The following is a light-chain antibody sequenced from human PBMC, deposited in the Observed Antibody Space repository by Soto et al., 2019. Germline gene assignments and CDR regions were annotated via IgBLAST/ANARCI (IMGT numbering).Light chain of an antibody. Sequence: DMQLTQSPSILSASVGTRVTITCRASQGISSYLAWYQQKPGKAPKLLIYAASTLQSGVPSRFSGSGSGTDFTLTISSLQPEDFATYYCQQLNSYPSITFGQGTRLEIK. CDR2: AAS. CDR3: QQLNSYPSIT. V-gene: IGKV1-9*01. J-gene: IGKJ5*01. CDR1: QGISSY.